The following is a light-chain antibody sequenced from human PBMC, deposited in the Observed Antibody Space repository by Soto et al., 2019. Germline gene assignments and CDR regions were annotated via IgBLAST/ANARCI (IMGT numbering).Light chain of an antibody. J-gene: IGKJ1*01. CDR3: QQNSRTLTWT. CDR2: AAC. V-gene: IGKV1-39*01. Sequence: DIQMTQSPSSLSASVGDRVSITCRASQSISSHLNWYQQKPGKAPNLLIHAACSSQSGAPSRFSGSGSGTDFTHTISSLQPEDFAIYYCQQNSRTLTWTFGQGTKVEIK. CDR1: QSISSH.